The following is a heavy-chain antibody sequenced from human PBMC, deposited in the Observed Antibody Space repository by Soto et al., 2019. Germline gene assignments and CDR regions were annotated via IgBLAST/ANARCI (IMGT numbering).Heavy chain of an antibody. CDR2: IYYSGST. V-gene: IGHV4-59*01. CDR3: ARQISTVTLYYYYGMDV. J-gene: IGHJ6*02. Sequence: SETLSLTCTVSGGSISSYYWSWIRQPPGKGLEWIGYIYYSGSTNYNPSLKSRVTISVDTSKNQFSLKLSSVTAADTAVYYCARQISTVTLYYYYGMDVWGQGTTVTVSS. D-gene: IGHD4-4*01. CDR1: GGSISSYY.